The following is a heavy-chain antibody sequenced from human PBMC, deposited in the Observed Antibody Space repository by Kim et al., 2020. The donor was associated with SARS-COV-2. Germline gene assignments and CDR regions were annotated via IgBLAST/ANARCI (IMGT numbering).Heavy chain of an antibody. CDR1: GYTFTGYY. CDR2: INPNSGGT. J-gene: IGHJ6*03. Sequence: ASVKVSCKASGYTFTGYYMHWVRQAPGQGLEWMGRINPNSGGTNYAQKFQGRVTMTRDTSISTAYMELSRLRSDDTAVYYCARVQGTVKNYYYYYMDVWGKGTTVTVSS. D-gene: IGHD4-17*01. V-gene: IGHV1-2*06. CDR3: ARVQGTVKNYYYYYMDV.